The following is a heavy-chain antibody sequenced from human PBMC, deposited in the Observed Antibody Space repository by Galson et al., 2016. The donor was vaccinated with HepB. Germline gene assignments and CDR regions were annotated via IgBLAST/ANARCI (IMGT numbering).Heavy chain of an antibody. CDR3: TRDWGDGALAVFV. CDR1: GFIFGDYA. V-gene: IGHV3-49*03. Sequence: SLRLSCAGSGFIFGDYAMNWFRRAPGKGLEWVGFIRSKAFGATAEYAASVKGRFTISRDDSKSIASLQMNSLKTEDTAVYYCTRDWGDGALAVFVWGQGTLVTVSS. J-gene: IGHJ4*02. CDR2: IRSKAFGATA. D-gene: IGHD3-16*01.